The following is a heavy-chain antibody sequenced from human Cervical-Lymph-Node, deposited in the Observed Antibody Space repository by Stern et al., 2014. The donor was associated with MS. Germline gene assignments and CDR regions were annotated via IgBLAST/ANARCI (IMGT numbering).Heavy chain of an antibody. V-gene: IGHV5-51*01. Sequence: EVQLVQSGAEVKKPGESLKISCKGSGYSFTSYWIGLVRQMPGKGLEWMGIINPGDSDTRYSPSFQGQVTISADKSISTAYLQWSSLKASDTAMYYCARRHCSSRRCGWFDPWGQGTLVTVSS. J-gene: IGHJ5*02. CDR3: ARRHCSSRRCGWFDP. D-gene: IGHD2-2*01. CDR1: GYSFTSYW. CDR2: INPGDSDT.